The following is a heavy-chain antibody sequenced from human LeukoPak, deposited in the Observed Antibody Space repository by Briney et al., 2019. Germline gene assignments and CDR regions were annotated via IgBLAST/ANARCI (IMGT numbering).Heavy chain of an antibody. Sequence: GGSLRLSCAASGFTFSSYSMNWVRQAPGKGLEWVSSISSSSSYIYYADSVKGRFTISRDNAKNSLYLQMNSLRAEDTAVYYCARDGVRAVTFNHYYFLDVWGKGTTVTVSS. V-gene: IGHV3-21*01. J-gene: IGHJ6*03. CDR3: ARDGVRAVTFNHYYFLDV. D-gene: IGHD3-10*01. CDR2: ISSSSSYI. CDR1: GFTFSSYS.